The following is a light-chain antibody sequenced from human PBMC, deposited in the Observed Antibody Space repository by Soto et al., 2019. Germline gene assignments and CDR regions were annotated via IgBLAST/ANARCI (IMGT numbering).Light chain of an antibody. Sequence: QAVVTQEASLTVSPGGTVTLTCGSRTGAVTSGHYPHWFQQKPGQAPRTLIYDTSIKHSWTPARFSGSLLGGKAALTLSGAQPEDEADYYCLVIYTGVGEVFGTGTKLTVL. V-gene: IGLV7-46*01. CDR1: TGAVTSGHY. CDR2: DTS. J-gene: IGLJ1*01. CDR3: LVIYTGVGEV.